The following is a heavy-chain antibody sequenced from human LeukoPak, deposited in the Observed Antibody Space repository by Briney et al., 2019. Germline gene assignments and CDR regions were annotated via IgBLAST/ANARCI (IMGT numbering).Heavy chain of an antibody. Sequence: GGSLRLSCAASGFTFSSYGMNWVRQAPGKGLEWVANIKQDGSEKYYVDSVKGRFTISRDNAKNSLYLQMNSLRAEDTAVYYCAAERGVAYWGQGTLVTVSS. CDR1: GFTFSSYG. J-gene: IGHJ4*02. V-gene: IGHV3-7*01. D-gene: IGHD3-10*01. CDR3: AAERGVAY. CDR2: IKQDGSEK.